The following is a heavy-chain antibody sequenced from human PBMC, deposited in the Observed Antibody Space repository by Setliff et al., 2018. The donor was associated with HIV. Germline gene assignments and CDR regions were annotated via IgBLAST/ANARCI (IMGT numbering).Heavy chain of an antibody. CDR3: VKARVDGDYYYYYYMDV. V-gene: IGHV3-7*02. D-gene: IGHD4-17*01. Sequence: GGSLRLSCAASGFTFSSSWMTWVRQAPGRGLEYVAGMNRDGREKLYADSVKGRFSISRDNAKNSLYRQMSSLRTADTAVYYCVKARVDGDYYYYYYMDVWGKGTTVTVSS. CDR1: GFTFSSSW. J-gene: IGHJ6*03. CDR2: MNRDGREK.